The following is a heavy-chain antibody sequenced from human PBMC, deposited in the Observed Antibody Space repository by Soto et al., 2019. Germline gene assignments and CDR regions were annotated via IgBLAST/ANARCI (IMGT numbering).Heavy chain of an antibody. CDR1: GGSFSGYY. CDR3: ARAKHLSRYFQH. J-gene: IGHJ1*01. D-gene: IGHD3-3*02. CDR2: INHSGRP. V-gene: IGHV4-34*01. Sequence: SETLSLTCAVYGGSFSGYYWSWIRQPPGKGLEWIGEINHSGRPNYNPSLKGRVAISVDTSKNQFSLKLSSVTAADTAVYYCARAKHLSRYFQHWGQGTLVTVSS.